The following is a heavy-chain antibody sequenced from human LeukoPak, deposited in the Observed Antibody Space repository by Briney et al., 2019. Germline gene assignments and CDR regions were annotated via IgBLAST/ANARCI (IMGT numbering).Heavy chain of an antibody. CDR3: ARSSYGARRGV. D-gene: IGHD4-17*01. Sequence: PSETLSLTCAVYGGSFSGYYWSWLRQPPGKGLEWIGEINHSGSTNYNPPLKSRVTISVDTSKNQFSLKLSSVTAADTAVYYCARSSYGARRGVWGKGTTVTVSS. V-gene: IGHV4-34*01. CDR1: GGSFSGYY. CDR2: INHSGST. J-gene: IGHJ6*04.